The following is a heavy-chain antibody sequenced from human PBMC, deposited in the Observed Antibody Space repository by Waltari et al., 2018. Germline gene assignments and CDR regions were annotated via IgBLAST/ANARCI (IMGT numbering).Heavy chain of an antibody. CDR1: GGSFSGYY. Sequence: QVQLQQWGAGLLKPSETLSLTCAVYGGSFSGYYWSWIRQPPGKGLEWIGEINHSGSTNYNPSLKSRVTISVDTSKNQFSLKLSSVTAADTAVYYCARYRPGSSSMDVWGQGTTVTVSS. CDR2: INHSGST. V-gene: IGHV4-34*01. J-gene: IGHJ6*02. D-gene: IGHD6-13*01. CDR3: ARYRPGSSSMDV.